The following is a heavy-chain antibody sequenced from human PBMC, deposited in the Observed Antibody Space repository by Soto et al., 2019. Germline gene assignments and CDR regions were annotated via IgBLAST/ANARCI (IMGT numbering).Heavy chain of an antibody. J-gene: IGHJ6*02. CDR3: ARDRGYDYYYYGMDV. D-gene: IGHD5-12*01. V-gene: IGHV3-48*03. Sequence: GGSLRLSCAASGFTFSSYEMNWVRQAPGKGLEWVSYISSSGSTIYYADSVKGRFTISRDNAKNSLYLQMNSLRVEDTAVYYCARDRGYDYYYYGMDVWGQGTTVTVSS. CDR2: ISSSGSTI. CDR1: GFTFSSYE.